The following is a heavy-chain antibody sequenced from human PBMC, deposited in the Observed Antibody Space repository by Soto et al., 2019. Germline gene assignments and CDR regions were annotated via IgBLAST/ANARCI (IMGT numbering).Heavy chain of an antibody. D-gene: IGHD3-10*01. Sequence: PGGSLRLSCAASGFRFSDNYMTWIRQAPGKGLEWVSKISGGGTTMYYADSVKGRFTVSRDNAKNSLYLQMNSLRAEDTAVYYCAGDPYYYGSAFWGQGTLVTVSS. CDR3: AGDPYYYGSAF. J-gene: IGHJ4*02. CDR1: GFRFSDNY. CDR2: ISGGGTTM. V-gene: IGHV3-11*01.